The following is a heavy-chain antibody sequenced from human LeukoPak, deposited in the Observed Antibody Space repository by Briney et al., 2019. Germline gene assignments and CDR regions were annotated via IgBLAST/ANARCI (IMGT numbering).Heavy chain of an antibody. D-gene: IGHD1-26*01. J-gene: IGHJ4*02. V-gene: IGHV4-34*01. CDR1: GGSISPYY. CDR2: INHRGST. Sequence: PSETLSLTCTVSGGSISPYYWNWIRQSPGKGLEWIGEINHRGSTNQNPSLKSRVTLSVDTSKHQFSLKLTSVTAADAAVYYCASSVGSTDYWGQGTLVTVSS. CDR3: ASSVGSTDY.